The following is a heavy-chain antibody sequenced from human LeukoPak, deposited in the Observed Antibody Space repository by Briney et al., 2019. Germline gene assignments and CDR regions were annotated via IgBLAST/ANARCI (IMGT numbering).Heavy chain of an antibody. V-gene: IGHV4-4*07. J-gene: IGHJ5*02. CDR2: IFSSGNT. D-gene: IGHD3-16*01. Sequence: SETLSLTCTVSGGSINSYYWSWIRQPAGKGLEWIGRIFSSGNTIYNPSLQSRVTMSVDTSKNQFSLRLNSVTAADTAVYYCARSPHRLIGHWFDPWGQGTLVTVSS. CDR1: GGSINSYY. CDR3: ARSPHRLIGHWFDP.